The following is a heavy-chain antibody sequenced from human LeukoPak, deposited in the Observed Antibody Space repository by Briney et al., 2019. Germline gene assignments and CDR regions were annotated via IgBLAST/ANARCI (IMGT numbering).Heavy chain of an antibody. J-gene: IGHJ4*02. D-gene: IGHD2-2*01. V-gene: IGHV3-64*01. CDR2: ISGNGVST. CDR3: ARDASNIVVVPAAVGPFDL. Sequence: GGSLRLSCAASGFTFSSYAMYWVRRTPGKGLEYVSVISGNGVSTHYATSVKGRFTISRDNSKNTLYLQMGSLRAEDMAVYYCARDASNIVVVPAAVGPFDLWGQEPLVTVSS. CDR1: GFTFSSYA.